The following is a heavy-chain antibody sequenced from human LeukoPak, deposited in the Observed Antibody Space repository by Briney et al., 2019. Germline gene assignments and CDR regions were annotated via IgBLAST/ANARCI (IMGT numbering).Heavy chain of an antibody. V-gene: IGHV1-2*02. CDR3: ARFEEFDY. J-gene: IGHJ4*02. CDR1: GYTFTSYD. Sequence: ASVKVSCKASGYTFTSYDINWVRQAPGQGLEWMGWINPNSGGTNYAQKFQGRVTMTRDTSISTAYMELSRLRSDDTAVYYCARFEEFDYWGQGTLVTVSS. CDR2: INPNSGGT. D-gene: IGHD3-9*01.